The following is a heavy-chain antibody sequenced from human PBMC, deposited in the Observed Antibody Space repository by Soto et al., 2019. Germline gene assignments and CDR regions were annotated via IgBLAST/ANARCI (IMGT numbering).Heavy chain of an antibody. CDR3: VRQPGGVATPGDDY. CDR1: AYPFSAFD. V-gene: IGHV1-8*01. CDR2: MNPDSGDT. D-gene: IGHD2-15*01. J-gene: IGHJ4*02. Sequence: QVQLVQSGAEVKKPGASVKVSCEASAYPFSAFDINWVRQAGGQGLGLMGWMNPDSGDTAFAQRSPDRITMTWSSSIRTAYMELSRLTSDDTPIYSCVRQPGGVATPGDDYWGQGTLVTVSS.